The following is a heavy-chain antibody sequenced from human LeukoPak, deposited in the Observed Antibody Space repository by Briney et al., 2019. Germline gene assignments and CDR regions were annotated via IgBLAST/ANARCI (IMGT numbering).Heavy chain of an antibody. CDR1: GFTFSSYS. Sequence: PGGSLRLSCAASGFTFSSYSMNWVRQAPGKGLEWVSSISSTSSYIYYADSVKGRSTISRDSSKNTLYLRMYSLRVEDTALYYCAKDPVAAGGTGWFGPWGQGTLVTVSS. V-gene: IGHV3-21*04. D-gene: IGHD6-13*01. CDR3: AKDPVAAGGTGWFGP. CDR2: ISSTSSYI. J-gene: IGHJ5*02.